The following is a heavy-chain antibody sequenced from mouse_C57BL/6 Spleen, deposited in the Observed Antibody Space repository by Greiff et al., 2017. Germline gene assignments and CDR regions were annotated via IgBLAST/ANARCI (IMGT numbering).Heavy chain of an antibody. D-gene: IGHD1-1*01. V-gene: IGHV1-69*01. J-gene: IGHJ4*01. CDR3: ATYGSSPMDY. CDR1: GYTFTSYW. CDR2: IDPSDSYT. Sequence: QVQLQQPGAELVMPGASVKLSCKASGYTFTSYWMHWVKQRPGQGLEWIGEIDPSDSYTNYNQKFKGKSTLTVDKSSSTAYMQLSSLTSEDSAVYYCATYGSSPMDYWGQGTSVTVTS.